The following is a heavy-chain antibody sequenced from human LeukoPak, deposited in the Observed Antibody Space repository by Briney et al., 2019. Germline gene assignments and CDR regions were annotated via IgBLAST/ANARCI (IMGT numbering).Heavy chain of an antibody. J-gene: IGHJ4*02. V-gene: IGHV4-59*08. Sequence: SETLSLTCTVSGGSISGYYWSWIWQPPGKGLEWIGYISYSGSTNYNPSPKSRVSISVDTSKNQFSLNLNSVTAADTTVFYCARHGSGWSFDYWGQGTLVTVSS. CDR2: ISYSGST. CDR3: ARHGSGWSFDY. D-gene: IGHD6-19*01. CDR1: GGSISGYY.